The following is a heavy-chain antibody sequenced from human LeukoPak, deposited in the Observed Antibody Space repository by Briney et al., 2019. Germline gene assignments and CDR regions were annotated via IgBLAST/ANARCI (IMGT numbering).Heavy chain of an antibody. J-gene: IGHJ4*02. CDR1: GFFFSVHG. Sequence: GGSLRLSCAASGFFFSVHGMHWVRQAPGKGLEWVALIWYDGTKEFYADSVKGRFTVSRDNSKDTLYLQMHSLRAEDSAVYYCARDPRTYSSSFYFDSWGQGTLVTVSS. CDR3: ARDPRTYSSSFYFDS. V-gene: IGHV3-33*01. D-gene: IGHD5-12*01. CDR2: IWYDGTKE.